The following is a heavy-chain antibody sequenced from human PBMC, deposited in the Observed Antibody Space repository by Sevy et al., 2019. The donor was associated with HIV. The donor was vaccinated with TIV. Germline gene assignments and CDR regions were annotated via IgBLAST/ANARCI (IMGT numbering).Heavy chain of an antibody. CDR1: GGSFSGYY. CDR3: ARVTTYYDFWSGTRRNYYYGMDV. V-gene: IGHV4-34*01. Sequence: SETLSLTCAVYGGSFSGYYWSWIRQPPGKGLEWIGEINHSGSTNYNPSLKSRVTISVDTSKNQFSLKLRSVTAADTAVYYCARVTTYYDFWSGTRRNYYYGMDVWGQGTTVTVSS. J-gene: IGHJ6*02. D-gene: IGHD3-3*01. CDR2: INHSGST.